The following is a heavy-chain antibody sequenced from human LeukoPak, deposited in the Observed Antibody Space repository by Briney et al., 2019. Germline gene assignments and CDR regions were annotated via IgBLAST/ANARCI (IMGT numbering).Heavy chain of an antibody. Sequence: GGSLRLSCAASGFTFSSYWMHWVRQAPGKGLVWVSRINGDGSSTSYADSVKGRFTISRDNAKNTLYLQMNSLRAEDTAVYYCAELGITMIGGVWGKGTTVTISS. CDR2: INGDGSST. J-gene: IGHJ6*04. V-gene: IGHV3-74*01. D-gene: IGHD3-10*02. CDR3: AELGITMIGGV. CDR1: GFTFSSYW.